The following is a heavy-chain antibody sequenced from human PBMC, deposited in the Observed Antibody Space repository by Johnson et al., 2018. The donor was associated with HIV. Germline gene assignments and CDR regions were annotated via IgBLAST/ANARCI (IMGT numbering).Heavy chain of an antibody. CDR3: ARDRPYYYDSSGLAPHDAFDI. Sequence: VQLVESGGGLVQPGGSLRLSCAASGFTFSSYWMSWVRQAPGKGLEWVANIKKDGSEKYYVDSVKGRFTISRDNAKNSLYLQMNSLRAEDTAVYFCARDRPYYYDSSGLAPHDAFDIWGQGTMITVSS. CDR1: GFTFSSYW. V-gene: IGHV3-7*01. J-gene: IGHJ3*02. CDR2: IKKDGSEK. D-gene: IGHD3-22*01.